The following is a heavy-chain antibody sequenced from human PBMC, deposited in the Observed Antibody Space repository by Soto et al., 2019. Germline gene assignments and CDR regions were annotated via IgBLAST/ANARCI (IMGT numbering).Heavy chain of an antibody. J-gene: IGHJ4*02. D-gene: IGHD3-22*01. Sequence: PGGSLRLSCAASGFTVSSYYMTLVRQAPGKGLEWVSVICSGGSTYYADSVKGRFTISRDNSKNTLYLQMNSLRAEDTAVYYCAKNPGDYYDSTGYHFDYWGQGTLVTVSS. V-gene: IGHV3-66*01. CDR2: ICSGGST. CDR1: GFTVSSYY. CDR3: AKNPGDYYDSTGYHFDY.